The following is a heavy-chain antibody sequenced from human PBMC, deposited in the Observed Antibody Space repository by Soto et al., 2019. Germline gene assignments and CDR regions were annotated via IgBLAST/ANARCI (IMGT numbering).Heavy chain of an antibody. CDR3: ARSGSSWSDYYFDY. CDR2: IYHSGST. Sequence: QVQLQESGPGLVKPSGTLSLTCAVSSGSISSSNWWSWVRQPPGKGLEWIGEIYHSGSTNYNPSLKSRVTIPVDKSKNQFSLKLSSVTAADTAVYYWARSGSSWSDYYFDYWGQGALVTVSS. J-gene: IGHJ4*02. CDR1: SGSISSSNW. V-gene: IGHV4-4*02. D-gene: IGHD6-13*01.